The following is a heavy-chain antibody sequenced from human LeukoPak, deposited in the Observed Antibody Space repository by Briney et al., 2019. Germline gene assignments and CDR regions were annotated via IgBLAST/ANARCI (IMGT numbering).Heavy chain of an antibody. J-gene: IGHJ4*02. CDR3: STDLRWELQVVY. D-gene: IGHD4-23*01. CDR2: IRSKTDGGTT. V-gene: IGHV3-15*01. CDR1: GFTFSNAW. Sequence: GGSLRLSCAASGFTFSNAWMSWVRQAPGKGLEWIGRIRSKTDGGTTDYAAPVKDRFTISRDDSKSTLYLQMNSLKTEGTAVYYCSTDLRWELQVVYWGQGTLVTVSS.